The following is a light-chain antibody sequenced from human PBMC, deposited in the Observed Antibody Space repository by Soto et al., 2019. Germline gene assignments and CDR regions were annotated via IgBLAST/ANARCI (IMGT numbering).Light chain of an antibody. CDR1: QSVSSN. V-gene: IGKV3-15*01. J-gene: IGKJ2*01. CDR3: QHYDSFSPYT. Sequence: EIEMTQSPATLSVSPGERATLSCRASQSVSSNLAWYQQRVGQAPKLLIYDASTRATGIPARFSGSGSGTEFTLTISSLQSEDFATYFCQHYDSFSPYTFGQGTRVEI. CDR2: DAS.